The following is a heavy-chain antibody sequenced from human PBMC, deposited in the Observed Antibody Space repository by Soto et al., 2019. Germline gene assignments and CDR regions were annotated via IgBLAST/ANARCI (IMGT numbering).Heavy chain of an antibody. CDR3: ARDWYMDY. D-gene: IGHD1-20*01. CDR2: IYSGGST. V-gene: IGHV3-53*01. J-gene: IGHJ4*02. CDR1: GFTVSSNY. Sequence: SLRLSCAASGFTVSSNYMSWVRQAPGKGLEWVSVIYSGGSTYYADSVKGRFTVSRDNAMNSAYLQMNSLRVDDTAVYYCARDWYMDYWGQGTLVTVSS.